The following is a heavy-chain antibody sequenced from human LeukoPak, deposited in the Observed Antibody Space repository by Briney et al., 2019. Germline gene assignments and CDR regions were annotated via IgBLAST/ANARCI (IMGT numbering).Heavy chain of an antibody. Sequence: GGSLRLSCAASGSTFSSYSMNWVRQAPGKGLEWVSSISSSSSYIYYADSVKGRFTISRDNAKNSLYLQMNSLRAEDTAVYYCAPPPTVRGVTPWGQGTLVTVSS. D-gene: IGHD3-10*01. J-gene: IGHJ5*02. CDR1: GSTFSSYS. V-gene: IGHV3-21*01. CDR3: APPPTVRGVTP. CDR2: ISSSSSYI.